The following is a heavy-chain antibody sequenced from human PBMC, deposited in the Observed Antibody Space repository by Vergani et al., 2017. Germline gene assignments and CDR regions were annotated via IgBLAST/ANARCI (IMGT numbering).Heavy chain of an antibody. Sequence: QVQLQESGPGLMKPSETLSLTCTVSGDSVISTDYHWGWIRQPPGKGLEWIGSMDYSGSTSYNPSLESRISISFETPKNQFSLMLTSVTAADTAVYYCASKRGACRAAYCHSYDFWGPGTLVGVSS. CDR2: MDYSGST. V-gene: IGHV4-39*01. J-gene: IGHJ4*02. CDR3: ASKRGACRAAYCHSYDF. CDR1: GDSVISTDYH. D-gene: IGHD2-15*01.